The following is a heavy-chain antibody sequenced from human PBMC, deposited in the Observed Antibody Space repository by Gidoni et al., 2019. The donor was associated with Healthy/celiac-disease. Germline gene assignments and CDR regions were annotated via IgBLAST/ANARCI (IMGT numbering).Heavy chain of an antibody. Sequence: QVQLQQWGAGLLKPPETLSLTCAVYGGSVSGYYWSWICQPPGKGLEWIWEINPSGSTNYKPSLQRPVPLSVDPSKHQFSRRLSSVTAADTALYYCAGVGGKTGTNLVRGVPRNGWFDPWGQGTLVTVSS. V-gene: IGHV4-34*01. CDR2: INPSGST. CDR1: GGSVSGYY. J-gene: IGHJ5*02. D-gene: IGHD3-10*01. CDR3: AGVGGKTGTNLVRGVPRNGWFDP.